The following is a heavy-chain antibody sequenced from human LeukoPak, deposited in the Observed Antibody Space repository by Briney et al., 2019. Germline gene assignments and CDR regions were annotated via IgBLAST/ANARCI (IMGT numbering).Heavy chain of an antibody. CDR3: ARGASGSSNFDY. CDR1: GGSISSYY. J-gene: IGHJ4*02. CDR2: IYTSGST. V-gene: IGHV4-4*07. D-gene: IGHD1-26*01. Sequence: PSETLSLTCTVSGGSISSYYWSWVRQPAGKGVEWIGRIYTSGSTNYNPSLKSRVTMSVDTSKNHFSLKLSSVTAADTAVYYCARGASGSSNFDYWGQGTLVTVSS.